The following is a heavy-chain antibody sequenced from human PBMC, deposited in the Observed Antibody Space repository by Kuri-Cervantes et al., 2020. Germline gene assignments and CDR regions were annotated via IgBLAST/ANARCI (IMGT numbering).Heavy chain of an antibody. V-gene: IGHV4-30-4*01. D-gene: IGHD3-10*01. Sequence: LRLSCTVSGGSISSGDYYWSWIRQPPGRGLEWIGYIYYSGSTYYNPSLKSRVTISVDTSKNQFSLKLSSVTAADTAVYYCARMFRVVTSFNPWGQGTLVTVSS. CDR1: GGSISSGDYY. CDR2: IYYSGST. J-gene: IGHJ5*02. CDR3: ARMFRVVTSFNP.